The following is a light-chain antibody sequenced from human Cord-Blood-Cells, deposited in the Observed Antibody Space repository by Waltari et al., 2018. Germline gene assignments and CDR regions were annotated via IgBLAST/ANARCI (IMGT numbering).Light chain of an antibody. J-gene: IGLJ2*01. CDR2: DVS. V-gene: IGLV2-11*01. Sequence: QSALTQPRSVSGSPGQSVTIPCTGTSSDVGCSNYVSWYQQHPGKAPKLMIYDVSKRPSGVPDRFSGSKSGNTASLTISGLQAEDEADYYCCSYAGSYTFVVFGGGTKLTVL. CDR1: SSDVGCSNY. CDR3: CSYAGSYTFVV.